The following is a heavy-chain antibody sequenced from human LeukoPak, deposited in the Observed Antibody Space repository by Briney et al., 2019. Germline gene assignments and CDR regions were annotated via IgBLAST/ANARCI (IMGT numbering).Heavy chain of an antibody. CDR3: ARESYCSSTSCKLYPLFYYYGMDV. CDR2: INPNSGGT. CDR1: GYTFTGYY. Sequence: GASVKVSCKASGYTFTGYYMHWVRQAPGQGLEWMGWINPNSGGTNYAQKFQGRVTMTRDTSISTAYMELSRLRSDDTAVYYCARESYCSSTSCKLYPLFYYYGMDVWGQGTTVTVSS. J-gene: IGHJ6*02. V-gene: IGHV1-2*02. D-gene: IGHD2-2*01.